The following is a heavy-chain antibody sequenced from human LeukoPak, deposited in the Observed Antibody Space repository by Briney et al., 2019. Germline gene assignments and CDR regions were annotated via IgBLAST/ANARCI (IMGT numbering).Heavy chain of an antibody. J-gene: IGHJ5*02. CDR3: ARAKITAADIDRPFDP. Sequence: SETLSLTCTISGASIDSYYWSWIRQPPGKGLEWVGYIYYSGSTNYNPSLKSRVTVSVDTSKNQFSLKLSSVTAADTALYYCARAKITAADIDRPFDPWGQGTLVTVSS. CDR1: GASIDSYY. V-gene: IGHV4-59*01. CDR2: IYYSGST. D-gene: IGHD6-13*01.